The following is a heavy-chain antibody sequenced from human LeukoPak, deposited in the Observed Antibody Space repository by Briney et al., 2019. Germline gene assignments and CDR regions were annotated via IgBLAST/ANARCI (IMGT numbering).Heavy chain of an antibody. D-gene: IGHD3-10*01. V-gene: IGHV4-39*01. J-gene: IGHJ4*02. Sequence: SETLSLTCTVSGGSISSSSYYWGWIRQPPGKGLEWIGSIYYSGSTYYNPSLKSRVTISVDTSKNQFSLKLSSVTAADTAVYYCARHFGELLYFYASFSYWGQGTLVTVSP. CDR3: ARHFGELLYFYASFSY. CDR1: GGSISSSSYY. CDR2: IYYSGST.